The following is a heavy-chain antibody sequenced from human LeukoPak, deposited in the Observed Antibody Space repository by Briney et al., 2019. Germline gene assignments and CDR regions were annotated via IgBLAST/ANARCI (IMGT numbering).Heavy chain of an antibody. D-gene: IGHD3-9*01. CDR3: ARDGGREILTGYLPYYYYGMDV. V-gene: IGHV4-61*10. CDR1: GGSISSGSYY. CDR2: IYYSGST. Sequence: SETLSLTCTVSGGSISSGSYYWSWIRQPGGKGLEWIGYIYYSGSTNYNPSLKSRVTISVDTSKNQFSLKLSSVTAADTAVYYCARDGGREILTGYLPYYYYGMDVWGKGTTVTVSS. J-gene: IGHJ6*04.